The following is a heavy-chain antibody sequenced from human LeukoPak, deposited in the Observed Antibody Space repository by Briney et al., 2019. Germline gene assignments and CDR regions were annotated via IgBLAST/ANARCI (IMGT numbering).Heavy chain of an antibody. V-gene: IGHV4-34*01. CDR1: GGPLSGYY. CDR3: ARWGAFEI. J-gene: IGHJ3*02. CDR2: INHSGST. Sequence: TSETLSLTCAVYGGPLSGYYWSWIRQPPGEGLEWIGEINHSGSTNYNPSLKSRDTISVDTSKNQISLKLTSVTAADTAVYYCARWGAFEIWGQGTMVTVSS. D-gene: IGHD3-16*01.